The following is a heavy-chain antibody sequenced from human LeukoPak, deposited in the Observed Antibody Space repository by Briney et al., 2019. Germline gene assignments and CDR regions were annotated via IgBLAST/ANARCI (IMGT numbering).Heavy chain of an antibody. D-gene: IGHD5-12*01. Sequence: ASVKVSCKASGYTFTSYGISWVRQAPGQGLEWMGWISAYNGNTNYAQKLQGRVTMTTDTSASTAYMELRSLRSDDTAVYYCARDSKIMVATPFDYWGQGTLVTVSS. CDR3: ARDSKIMVATPFDY. CDR2: ISAYNGNT. J-gene: IGHJ4*02. CDR1: GYTFTSYG. V-gene: IGHV1-18*01.